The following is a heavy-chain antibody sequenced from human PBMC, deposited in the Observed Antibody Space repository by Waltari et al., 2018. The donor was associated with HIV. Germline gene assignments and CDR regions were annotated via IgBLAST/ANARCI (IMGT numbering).Heavy chain of an antibody. CDR3: VRPAEPKLTSGSFDY. CDR2: INSDGSST. D-gene: IGHD2-15*01. V-gene: IGHV3-74*01. CDR1: GFTFSSYW. J-gene: IGHJ4*02. Sequence: EVQLVESGGGLVQPGGSLRLSCAASGFTFSSYWMHWVRQAPGKGLVWVSRINSDGSSTSYADSVKGRFTISRDNAKNTLYLQMNSLRAEDTAVYYCVRPAEPKLTSGSFDYWGQGTLVTVSS.